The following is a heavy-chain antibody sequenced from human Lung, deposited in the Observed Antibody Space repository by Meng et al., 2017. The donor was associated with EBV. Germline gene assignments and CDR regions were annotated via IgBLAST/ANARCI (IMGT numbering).Heavy chain of an antibody. CDR3: ARDVVVPAALTVRIDY. J-gene: IGHJ4*02. V-gene: IGHV1-3*01. CDR1: GYTFTSYA. Sequence: QGQVGQDGAEWKKPGASVKVSCKASGYTFTSYAIHWVRQAPGQRLEWMGWINGGNGKTKYSQKFRGRVTITRDTSASTAYMELSSLRSEDTAVYYCARDVVVPAALTVRIDYWGQGTLVTVSS. CDR2: INGGNGKT. D-gene: IGHD2-2*01.